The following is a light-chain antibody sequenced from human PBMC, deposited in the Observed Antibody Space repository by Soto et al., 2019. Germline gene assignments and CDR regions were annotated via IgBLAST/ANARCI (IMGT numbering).Light chain of an antibody. J-gene: IGKJ2*01. CDR3: HQYNSWPPGT. CDR1: QSVSSS. Sequence: RATLSCRASQSVSSSLAWYQQKPGQAPRLLISDVSTRATGIPARFSGSGSGTEFTLTISSLQSEDFALYYCHQYNSWPPGTFGQGTKVDIK. CDR2: DVS. V-gene: IGKV3-15*01.